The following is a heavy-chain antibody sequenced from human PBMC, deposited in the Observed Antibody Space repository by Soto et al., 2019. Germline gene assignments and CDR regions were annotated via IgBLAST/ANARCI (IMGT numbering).Heavy chain of an antibody. Sequence: EVQLVESGGGLVQPGRSLRLSCAASGFTFDDYAMHWVRQVPGKGLEWVSGINWNSGSIGYGDSVKGRFAISRDNAKNALQLQMNSLSAEDTAFYYCLKDESINWYSGHFRHWGQGTLVTVSS. CDR1: GFTFDDYA. CDR2: INWNSGSI. J-gene: IGHJ1*01. CDR3: LKDESINWYSGHFRH. D-gene: IGHD6-13*01. V-gene: IGHV3-9*01.